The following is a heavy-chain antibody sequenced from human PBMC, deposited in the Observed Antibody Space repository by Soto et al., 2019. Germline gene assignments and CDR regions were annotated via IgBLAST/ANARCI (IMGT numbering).Heavy chain of an antibody. D-gene: IGHD5-18*01. CDR2: KNAGNGKT. CDR1: GYTFTSYY. CDR3: ARVRGYSYGFSPGYYYYDMDV. J-gene: IGHJ6*02. V-gene: IGHV1-3*01. Sequence: AAVKVSSKASGYTFTSYYMHWVRQAPGKRLEWMGWKNAGNGKTKYTQKFQGRVTINRDTSASTAYMELSRLRSEDTAVYYCARVRGYSYGFSPGYYYYDMDVWGQGTTVTVSS.